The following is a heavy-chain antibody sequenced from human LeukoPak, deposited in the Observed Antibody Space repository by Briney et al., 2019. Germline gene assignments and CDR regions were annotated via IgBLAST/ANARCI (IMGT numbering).Heavy chain of an antibody. V-gene: IGHV1-18*01. D-gene: IGHD3-10*01. CDR3: ARVTMVRGVRTVARD. CDR2: ISAYNGNT. Sequence: ASVQVSCKASGYTFTTYGISWVRQAPGQGLEGMGWISAYNGNTNYAQKLQGRVTMTTDTSTSTAYMELRSLRSDDTAVYYCARVTMVRGVRTVARDWGQGTLVAVSS. CDR1: GYTFTTYG. J-gene: IGHJ4*02.